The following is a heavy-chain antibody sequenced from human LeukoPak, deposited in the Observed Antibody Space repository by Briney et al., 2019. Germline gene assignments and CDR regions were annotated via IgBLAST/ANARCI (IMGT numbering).Heavy chain of an antibody. CDR3: ARDPQLGPFDY. D-gene: IGHD6-6*01. V-gene: IGHV4-4*07. CDR1: GGSIRSYY. CDR2: IYTSGRT. J-gene: IGHJ4*02. Sequence: PSETLSLTCTVSGGSIRSYYWSWIRQPAGKGLEWIGRIYTSGRTNYNPSLKSRVTMSVDTSKKQFSLKLSSVTAADTAVYYCARDPQLGPFDYWGQGTLVTVSS.